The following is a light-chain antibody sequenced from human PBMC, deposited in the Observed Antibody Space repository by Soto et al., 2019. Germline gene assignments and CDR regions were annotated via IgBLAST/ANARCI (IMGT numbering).Light chain of an antibody. V-gene: IGKV3-11*01. CDR1: QSVSSY. CDR2: DAS. J-gene: IGKJ3*01. Sequence: EIVLTQSPATLSLSPGERATLSCRASQSVSSYLAWYQQKPGQAPRLLIYDASNRATSIPARFSGSGSGTDFTITISSLEPEDFAVYYCQQRSNWPPGFTFGPGTKVDIK. CDR3: QQRSNWPPGFT.